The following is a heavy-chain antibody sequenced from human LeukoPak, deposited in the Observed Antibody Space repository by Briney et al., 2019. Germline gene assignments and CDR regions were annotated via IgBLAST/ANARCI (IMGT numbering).Heavy chain of an antibody. CDR3: TRGAAVAVMEVAFDM. V-gene: IGHV4-59*01. D-gene: IGHD6-19*01. Sequence: SETLSLTCTVSGGTISSYYWSWIRQPPGKGLEWIGYFYYSGSTDYNPSLKSRVTISVDTSKNQFSLKLSSVTAADTAVYYCTRGAAVAVMEVAFDMWGQGTMVTVSS. CDR2: FYYSGST. J-gene: IGHJ3*02. CDR1: GGTISSYY.